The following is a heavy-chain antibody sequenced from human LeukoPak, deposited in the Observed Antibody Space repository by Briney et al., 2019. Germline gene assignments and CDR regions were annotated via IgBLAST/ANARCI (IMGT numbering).Heavy chain of an antibody. J-gene: IGHJ4*02. CDR2: MHYSGIT. CDR3: ARAYSSSRRYENDC. Sequence: SETLSLTCTVSGYSISSGYYWGWIRQPPGKGLEWIGSMHYSGITYCNPSLKSRVTISVDTSKNQFSLKLTSVSAADSAVYSCARAYSSSRRYENDCWGQGTLVTVSS. V-gene: IGHV4-38-2*02. D-gene: IGHD3-22*01. CDR1: GYSISSGYY.